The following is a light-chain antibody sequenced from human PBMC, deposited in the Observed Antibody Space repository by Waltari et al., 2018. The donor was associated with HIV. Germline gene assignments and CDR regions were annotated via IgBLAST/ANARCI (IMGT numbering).Light chain of an antibody. J-gene: IGKJ4*01. CDR2: DAS. CDR1: QSVTNY. Sequence: EIVLIQSPAILSLSPGDRATLSCRASQSVTNYLAWYQQKPGQAPRLLIYDASIRATGIPDRFSGSGSGTDFNLTISSLGPEDFAVYYCQQCSDWPLSFGGGSRVEIK. CDR3: QQCSDWPLS. V-gene: IGKV3-11*01.